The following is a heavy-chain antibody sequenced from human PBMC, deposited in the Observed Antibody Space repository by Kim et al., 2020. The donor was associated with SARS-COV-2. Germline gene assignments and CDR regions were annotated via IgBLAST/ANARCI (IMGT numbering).Heavy chain of an antibody. V-gene: IGHV3-30*03. J-gene: IGHJ4*02. CDR2: ISYDGSNE. D-gene: IGHD1-26*01. CDR3: AREGVVGATGVDFDH. CDR1: GFIFSTYG. Sequence: GGSLRLSCAASGFIFSTYGMHWVRQAPGKGLEWVAVISYDGSNEDYADSVKGRFTISRDNSKNTLYMQMNSLRAEDTAVYYCAREGVVGATGVDFDHWGQGTLVTVSS.